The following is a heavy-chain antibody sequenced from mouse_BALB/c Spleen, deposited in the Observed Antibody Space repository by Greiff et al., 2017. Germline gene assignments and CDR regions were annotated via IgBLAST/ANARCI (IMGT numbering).Heavy chain of an antibody. J-gene: IGHJ4*01. CDR1: GYTFTSYW. D-gene: IGHD2-4*01. Sequence: VQLQQPGAELVKPGASVKLSCKASGYTFTSYWMHWVKQRPGQGLEWIGEINPSNGRTNYNEKFKSKATLTVDKSSSTAYMQLSSLTSEDSAVYYCASYDYDVRGYAMDYWGQGTSVTVSS. CDR2: INPSNGRT. CDR3: ASYDYDVRGYAMDY. V-gene: IGHV1S81*02.